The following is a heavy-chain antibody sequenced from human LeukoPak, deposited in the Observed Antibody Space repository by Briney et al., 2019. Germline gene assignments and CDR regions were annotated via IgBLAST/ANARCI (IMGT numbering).Heavy chain of an antibody. D-gene: IGHD3-10*01. J-gene: IGHJ4*02. V-gene: IGHV3-21*01. CDR3: ARGGGSGSYYLDY. CDR2: ISSSSSYI. Sequence: GGSLRLSCAGSGFTFSTAWMSWVRQAPGKGLEWVSSISSSSSYIYYADSVKGRFTISRDNAKNSLYLQMNSLRAEDTAVYYCARGGGSGSYYLDYWGQGTLVTVSS. CDR1: GFTFSTAW.